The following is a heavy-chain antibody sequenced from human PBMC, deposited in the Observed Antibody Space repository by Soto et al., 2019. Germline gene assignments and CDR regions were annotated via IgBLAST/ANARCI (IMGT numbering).Heavy chain of an antibody. Sequence: QEQLVQSGAEVKKSGSSVKVSCKASGGLFSTYAISWVRQAPGQGPEWMGGIIPVFATTYYAEKFEGRVTITADESTNTAYMELSSLRSEDTAMYYCARGDSGYVWFNEIWGQGTLVTVSS. J-gene: IGHJ4*02. D-gene: IGHD3-22*01. V-gene: IGHV1-69*01. CDR1: GGLFSTYA. CDR3: ARGDSGYVWFNEI. CDR2: IIPVFATT.